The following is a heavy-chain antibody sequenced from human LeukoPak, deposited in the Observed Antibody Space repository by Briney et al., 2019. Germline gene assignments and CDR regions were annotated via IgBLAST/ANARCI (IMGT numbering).Heavy chain of an antibody. J-gene: IGHJ5*02. CDR2: IYYSGST. D-gene: IGHD6-6*01. CDR1: GGSISSYY. CDR3: ARDRSIAARPYWFDP. Sequence: SETLSLTCTVSGGSISSYYWSWIRQPPGKGLEWIGYIYYSGSTNYNPSLKSRVTISVNTSKNQFSLKLSSVTAADTAVYYCARDRSIAARPYWFDPWGQGTLVTVSS. V-gene: IGHV4-59*01.